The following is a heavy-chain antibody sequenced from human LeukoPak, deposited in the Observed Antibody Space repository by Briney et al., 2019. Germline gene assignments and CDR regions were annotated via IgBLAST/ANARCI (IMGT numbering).Heavy chain of an antibody. D-gene: IGHD1-1*01. J-gene: IGHJ4*02. CDR1: GFTFSSYG. CDR2: VSSAGSTK. V-gene: IGHV3-30*18. CDR3: TKEGATGSPYSFGY. Sequence: GGSLRLSCAASGFTFSSYGMHWVRQAPGKGLEWVAVVSSAGSTKYYADSVKGRFTISRDNSKKTLDLQMNNLRAEDTAVYYCTKEGATGSPYSFGYWGQGTLVTVSS.